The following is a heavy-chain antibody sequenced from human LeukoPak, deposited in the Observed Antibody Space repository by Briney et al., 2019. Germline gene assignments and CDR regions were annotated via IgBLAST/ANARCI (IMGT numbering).Heavy chain of an antibody. V-gene: IGHV2-5*02. CDR3: AHVNWRSTYYYFDL. CDR2: IYWDDDK. J-gene: IGHJ2*01. CDR1: GFSLSTYGVG. D-gene: IGHD1-1*01. Sequence: SGPTLVKPTQTLTLTCTFSGFSLSTYGVGVGWIRQPPEKALEWLALIYWDDDKRYSPSLKSRLTITKATSRNQVVLTMTNMDHVDTATYYCAHVNWRSTYYYFDLWGRGTLVTVSS.